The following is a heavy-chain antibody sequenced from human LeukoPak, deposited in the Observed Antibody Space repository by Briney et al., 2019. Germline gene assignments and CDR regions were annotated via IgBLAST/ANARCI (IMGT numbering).Heavy chain of an antibody. CDR1: GFTFSNYW. V-gene: IGHV3-7*01. CDR2: IKQDGSAK. CDR3: ARLGSTVTDAIDY. Sequence: PGGSLRLSCAASGFTFSNYWMSWVRQAPGKGLEWVANIKQDGSAKYCVDSVKGRFTISRDNAKNSLYLQMNSLRAEDTALYYCARLGSTVTDAIDYWGQGTLVTVSS. D-gene: IGHD4-17*01. J-gene: IGHJ4*02.